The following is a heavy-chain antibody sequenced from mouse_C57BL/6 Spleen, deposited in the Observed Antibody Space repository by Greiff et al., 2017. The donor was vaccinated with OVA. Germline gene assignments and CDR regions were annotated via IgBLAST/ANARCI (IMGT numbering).Heavy chain of an antibody. Sequence: VKLVESGAELAKPGASVKLSCKASGYTFTSYWMHWVKQRPGQGLEWIGYINPSSGYTKYNQKFKDKATLTADKSSSTAYMQLSSLTYEDSAVYYCARYRVVAHWYFDVWGTGTTVTVSS. CDR1: GYTFTSYW. J-gene: IGHJ1*03. CDR3: ARYRVVAHWYFDV. CDR2: INPSSGYT. D-gene: IGHD1-1*01. V-gene: IGHV1-7*01.